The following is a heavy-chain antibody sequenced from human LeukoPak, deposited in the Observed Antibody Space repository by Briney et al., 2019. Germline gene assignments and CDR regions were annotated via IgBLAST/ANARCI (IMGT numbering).Heavy chain of an antibody. Sequence: ETLSLTCTVSGGSISSYYWSWIRQPPGKGLEWIGYIYYSGSTNYNPSLKSRVTISVDTSKNQFSLKLSSVTAADTAVYYCARDGEQIVGATGYYYGMDVWGQGTTVTVSS. J-gene: IGHJ6*02. CDR1: GGSISSYY. V-gene: IGHV4-59*01. CDR3: ARDGEQIVGATGYYYGMDV. D-gene: IGHD1-26*01. CDR2: IYYSGST.